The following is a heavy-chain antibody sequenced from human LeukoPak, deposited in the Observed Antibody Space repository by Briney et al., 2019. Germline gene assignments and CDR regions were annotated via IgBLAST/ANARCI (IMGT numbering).Heavy chain of an antibody. CDR3: ARGRAYDSSGYSGPAVAN. Sequence: SETLSPTCAVYGGSFSGYYWSWIRQPPGKGLEWIGEINHSGSTNYNPSLKSRVTISVDTSKNQFSLKLSSVTAADTAVYYCARGRAYDSSGYSGPAVANWGQGTLVTVSS. CDR2: INHSGST. V-gene: IGHV4-34*01. J-gene: IGHJ4*02. CDR1: GGSFSGYY. D-gene: IGHD3-22*01.